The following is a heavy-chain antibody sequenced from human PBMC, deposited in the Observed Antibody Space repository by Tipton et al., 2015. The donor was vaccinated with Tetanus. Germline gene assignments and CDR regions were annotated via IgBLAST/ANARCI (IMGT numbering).Heavy chain of an antibody. D-gene: IGHD2-21*01. V-gene: IGHV1-2*02. Sequence: LVQSGAEAKKPGASVKGSCKASGYTFTGYYMYWVRQAPGQRLEWIGWIDHKSGGTVYAQKLQGRVTMIRDTPISIAYMELRSLRPDDPAVYYCARDRGDFNYYGMDVWGPGTTVTVS. CDR3: ARDRGDFNYYGMDV. J-gene: IGHJ6*01. CDR2: IDHKSGGT. CDR1: GYTFTGYY.